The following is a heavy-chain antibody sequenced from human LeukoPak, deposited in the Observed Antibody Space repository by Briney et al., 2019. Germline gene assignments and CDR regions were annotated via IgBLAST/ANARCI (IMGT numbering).Heavy chain of an antibody. CDR1: GVTFSDYY. CDR3: AREVGAHTLYFDY. CDR2: ISSSSSYT. D-gene: IGHD1-26*01. Sequence: PGGSLRLSCAASGVTFSDYYMSWIRQAPGKGLEWVSYISSSSSYTNYADSVKGRFTISRDNAKNSLYLQMNSLRAEDTAVYYCAREVGAHTLYFDYWGQGTLVTVSS. J-gene: IGHJ4*02. V-gene: IGHV3-11*06.